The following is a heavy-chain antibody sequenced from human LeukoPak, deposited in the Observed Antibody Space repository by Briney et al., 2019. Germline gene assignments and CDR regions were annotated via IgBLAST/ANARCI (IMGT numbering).Heavy chain of an antibody. D-gene: IGHD3-22*01. V-gene: IGHV4-39*01. J-gene: IGHJ1*01. CDR1: GGSICSSSYY. CDR3: ARLTYYYDSSGYYPSSEYFQQ. CDR2: IYYSGST. Sequence: SETLSLTCTVSGGSICSSSYYWGWIRQPPGKGLERIGSIYYSGSTYYNPSLKSRATISVDTSKTRFSLKLSSVTAAGTAVYYGARLTYYYDSSGYYPSSEYFQQWGQGTVLTVFS.